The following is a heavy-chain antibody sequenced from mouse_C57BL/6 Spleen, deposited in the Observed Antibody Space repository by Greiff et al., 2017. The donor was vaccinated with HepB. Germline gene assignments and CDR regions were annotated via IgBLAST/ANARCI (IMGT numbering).Heavy chain of an antibody. V-gene: IGHV1-55*01. D-gene: IGHD2-4*01. Sequence: QVQLQQPGAELVKPGASVKMSCKASGYTFTSYWITWVKQRPGQGLEWIGDIYPGSGSTNYNEKFKSKATLTVDTSSSTAYMQLSSLPSEDSAVYYCARSDYDYLPWFAYWGQGTLVTVSA. J-gene: IGHJ3*01. CDR1: GYTFTSYW. CDR2: IYPGSGST. CDR3: ARSDYDYLPWFAY.